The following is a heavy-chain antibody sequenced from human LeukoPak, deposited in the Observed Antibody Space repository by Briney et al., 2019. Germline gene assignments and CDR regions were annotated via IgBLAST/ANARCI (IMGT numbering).Heavy chain of an antibody. D-gene: IGHD5-24*01. J-gene: IGHJ4*02. CDR2: ISYDGSNK. Sequence: GGSLRLSCAASGFTFSSYAMHWVRQAPGKGLEWVAIISYDGSNKYYADSVKGRFTISRDNSKNTLYLQMNSLRAEDTAVYYCARGAGYNYPYYFDYWGQGTLVTVSS. V-gene: IGHV3-30*14. CDR1: GFTFSSYA. CDR3: ARGAGYNYPYYFDY.